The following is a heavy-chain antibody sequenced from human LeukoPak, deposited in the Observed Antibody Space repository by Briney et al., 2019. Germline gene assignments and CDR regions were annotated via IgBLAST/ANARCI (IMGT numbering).Heavy chain of an antibody. CDR1: GGSISSTNYY. Sequence: SETLSLTCTVSGGSISSTNYYWGWIRQPPGKGLEWIGSIYYSGSAYYNPSLKSRVTISVDTSKNQFSLKLSSVTAADTAVYYCARADYNWNDRLTLPFDYWGQGTLVTVSS. J-gene: IGHJ4*02. CDR2: IYYSGSA. V-gene: IGHV4-39*07. CDR3: ARADYNWNDRLTLPFDY. D-gene: IGHD1-20*01.